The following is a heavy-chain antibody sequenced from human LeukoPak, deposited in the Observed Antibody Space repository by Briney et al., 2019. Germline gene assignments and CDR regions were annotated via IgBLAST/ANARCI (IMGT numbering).Heavy chain of an antibody. J-gene: IGHJ4*02. CDR3: ARGDDYNFFDY. D-gene: IGHD5-24*01. CDR1: GFSVTNNY. Sequence: PGGSLRLSCAVSGFSVTNNYMSWVRQAPGKGLEWVSVFYVGGATYYADSVKGRFTISRDNSENTLYLQMKSLRAEDTAVYYCARGDDYNFFDYWGQGTLVTVSS. CDR2: FYVGGAT. V-gene: IGHV3-53*01.